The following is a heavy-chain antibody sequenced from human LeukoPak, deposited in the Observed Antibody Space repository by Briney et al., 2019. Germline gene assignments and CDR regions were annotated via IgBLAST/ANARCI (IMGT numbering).Heavy chain of an antibody. CDR2: IKKDGSEK. CDR3: TRVEETATTAAIIRKYSYYYYYMDV. J-gene: IGHJ6*03. Sequence: GGSLRLSCVASGLSISTSWMSWVRQSPGKGLEWLASIKKDGSEKYYVDSVRGRFTISRDNAKNSLYLQMSSLRAEDTAVYYCTRVEETATTAAIIRKYSYYYYYMDVWGKGNTVTVSS. V-gene: IGHV3-7*01. CDR1: GLSISTSW. D-gene: IGHD4-11*01.